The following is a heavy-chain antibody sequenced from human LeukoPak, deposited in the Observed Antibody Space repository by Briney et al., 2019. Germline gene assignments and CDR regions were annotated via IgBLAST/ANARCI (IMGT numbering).Heavy chain of an antibody. CDR1: GFSFSSFW. CDR3: ARDSPAGTTWRSEPTFDY. J-gene: IGHJ4*02. Sequence: GGSLRLSGAASGFSFSSFWMSWVRQAPGKGLEWLADIKEEGRTTYYVDSVKGRFTISRDNAKNTLYLQMNSLRAEDTAVYYCARDSPAGTTWRSEPTFDYWGQGTLVTVTS. V-gene: IGHV3-7*04. CDR2: IKEEGRTT. D-gene: IGHD3-10*01.